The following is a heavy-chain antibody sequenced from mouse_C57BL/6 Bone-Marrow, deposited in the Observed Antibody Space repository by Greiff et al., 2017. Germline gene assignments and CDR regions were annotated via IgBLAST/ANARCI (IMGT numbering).Heavy chain of an antibody. CDR2: ISSGGSYT. CDR3: ATHRWLRRFDY. Sequence: EVKLMESGGDLVKPGGSLKLSCAASGFTFSSYGMSWVRQTPDKRLEWVATISSGGSYTYYPDSVKGRFTISRDNAKNTLYLQMSSLKSEDTAMYYCATHRWLRRFDYWGQGTTLTVSS. V-gene: IGHV5-6*01. J-gene: IGHJ2*01. CDR1: GFTFSSYG. D-gene: IGHD2-2*01.